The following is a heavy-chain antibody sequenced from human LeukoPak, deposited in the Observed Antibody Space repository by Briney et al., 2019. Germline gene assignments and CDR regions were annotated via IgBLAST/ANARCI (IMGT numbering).Heavy chain of an antibody. Sequence: PSETLSLTCAVYGGSFSGYYWSWIRQPPGKGLEWIGEINHSGSTNYNPSLKSRVTISVDTSKNQFSLKLSSVTAADTAVYYCARGLWFGELNNWFDPWGQGTLVTVSS. D-gene: IGHD3-10*01. CDR1: GGSFSGYY. V-gene: IGHV4-34*01. CDR3: ARGLWFGELNNWFDP. CDR2: INHSGST. J-gene: IGHJ5*02.